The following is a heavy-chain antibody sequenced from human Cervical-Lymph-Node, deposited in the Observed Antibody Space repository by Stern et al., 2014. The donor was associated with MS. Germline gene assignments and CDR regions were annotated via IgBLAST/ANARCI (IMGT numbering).Heavy chain of an antibody. V-gene: IGHV4-59*01. CDR1: GGSISSYY. CDR3: ARGIAAAAPMGY. J-gene: IGHJ4*02. D-gene: IGHD6-13*01. CDR2: IYYSGST. Sequence: QLVQSGPGLVKPSETLSLTCTVSGGSISSYYWSWIRQPPGKGLEWIGYIYYSGSTNYNPSLKSRVTISVDTSKNQFSLKLSSVTAADTAVYYCARGIAAAAPMGYWGQGTLVTVSS.